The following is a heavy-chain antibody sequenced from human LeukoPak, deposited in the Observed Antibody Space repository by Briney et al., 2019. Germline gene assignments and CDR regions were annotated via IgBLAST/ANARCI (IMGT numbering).Heavy chain of an antibody. CDR1: GGTFSSYA. V-gene: IGHV1-69*05. J-gene: IGHJ5*02. CDR3: ARLLDTLNWFDP. Sequence: SVKVSCKASGGTFSSYAISRVRQAPGQGLEWMGGIIPIFGTANYAQKFQGRVTITTDESTSTAYMELSSLRSEDTAVYYCARLLDTLNWFDPWGQGTLVTVSS. CDR2: IIPIFGTA. D-gene: IGHD5-18*01.